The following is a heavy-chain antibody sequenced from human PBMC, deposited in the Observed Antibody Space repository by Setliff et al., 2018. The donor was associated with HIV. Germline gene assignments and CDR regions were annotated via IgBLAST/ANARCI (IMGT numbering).Heavy chain of an antibody. Sequence: SETLSLTCTVSGGSISSGSYSWSWIRQHPGKGLEWIGEINHSGSTNYNPSLKSRVTISVDTSKNQFSLKLSFVTAADTAVYYCARGWFGGYYFDYWGQGTLVTVSS. V-gene: IGHV4-39*07. CDR3: ARGWFGGYYFDY. J-gene: IGHJ4*02. D-gene: IGHD3-10*01. CDR2: INHSGST. CDR1: GGSISSGSYS.